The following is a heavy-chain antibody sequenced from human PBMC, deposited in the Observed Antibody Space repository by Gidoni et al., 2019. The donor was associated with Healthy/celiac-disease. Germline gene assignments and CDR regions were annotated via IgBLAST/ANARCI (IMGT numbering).Heavy chain of an antibody. Sequence: QVQLQESGPGLVKPSETLSLTCTVSGGSISSYYWSWIRQPPGKGLEWIGYIYYSGSTNYNPSLKSRVTISVDTSKNQFSLKLSSVTAADTAVYYCAREDGYYYGMDVWGQGTTVTVSS. J-gene: IGHJ6*02. CDR3: AREDGYYYGMDV. V-gene: IGHV4-59*01. CDR1: GGSISSYY. CDR2: IYYSGST.